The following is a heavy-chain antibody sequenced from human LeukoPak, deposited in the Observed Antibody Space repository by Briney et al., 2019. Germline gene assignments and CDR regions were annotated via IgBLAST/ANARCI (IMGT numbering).Heavy chain of an antibody. J-gene: IGHJ5*02. V-gene: IGHV1-69*13. CDR2: IIPVFGTP. CDR3: ARGIGIPGRHQRFDP. Sequence: ASVKVSCKASGGTFSSYAISWVQQAPGQGLEWMGGIIPVFGTPNYAQKFQGRVTITADESTSTTYMELSSLRSEDTAVYYCARGIGIPGRHQRFDPWGQGTLVTVSS. CDR1: GGTFSSYA. D-gene: IGHD2/OR15-2a*01.